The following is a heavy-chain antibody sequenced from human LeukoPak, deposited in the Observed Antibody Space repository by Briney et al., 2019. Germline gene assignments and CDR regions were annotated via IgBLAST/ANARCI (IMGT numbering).Heavy chain of an antibody. CDR3: ARKAYGLDV. Sequence: GGSLRLSCAPSGFTFSSYWMSWVRQAPGKGLEWAANIKQDGSEKYYVDSVKGRFTVSRDNGKNSLYLQMNSLRAEDTAVYYCARKAYGLDVWGKGTTVTVSS. CDR2: IKQDGSEK. CDR1: GFTFSSYW. V-gene: IGHV3-7*03. J-gene: IGHJ6*04.